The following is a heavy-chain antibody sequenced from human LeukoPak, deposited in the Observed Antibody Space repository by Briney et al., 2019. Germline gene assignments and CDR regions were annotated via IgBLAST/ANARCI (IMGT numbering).Heavy chain of an antibody. V-gene: IGHV4-59*12. D-gene: IGHD2-15*01. CDR3: ARYGLLGISEINAFDI. J-gene: IGHJ3*02. CDR2: VYYTGST. CDR1: GGSISSYY. Sequence: SETLSLTCTVSGGSISSYYWSWVRQPPGKGLEWIGFVYYTGSTNYSPSLKSRVTISVDTSKNQFSLKLRSVTAADTAVYYCARYGLLGISEINAFDIWGQGTLVTVSS.